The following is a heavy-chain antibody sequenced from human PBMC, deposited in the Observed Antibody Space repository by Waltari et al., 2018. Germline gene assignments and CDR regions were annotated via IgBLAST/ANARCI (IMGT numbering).Heavy chain of an antibody. CDR3: ARERVAAALGTFDY. CDR1: GYSISSGYY. J-gene: IGHJ4*02. V-gene: IGHV4-38-2*02. D-gene: IGHD6-13*01. CDR2: LYHSGMS. Sequence: QVQLQESGPGLVKPSETLSLTCTVSGYSISSGYYWGWHRQPPGKGLEWIGSLYHSGMSYYNPSLKSRVTISVDTSKNQFSLKLSSVTAADTAVYYCARERVAAALGTFDYWGQGTLVTVSS.